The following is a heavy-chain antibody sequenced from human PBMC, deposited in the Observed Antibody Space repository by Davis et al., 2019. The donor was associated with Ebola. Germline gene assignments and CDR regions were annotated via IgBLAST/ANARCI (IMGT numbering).Heavy chain of an antibody. CDR2: INPSGGST. D-gene: IGHD4-11*01. CDR1: GYTFTSYY. V-gene: IGHV1-46*01. Sequence: ASVKVSCKASGYTFTSYYMHWVRQAPGQGLEWMGIINPSGGSTSYAQKFQGRVTITADKSTSTAYMELSSLRSEDTAVYYCARAEGTTVTTWPYYYGMDVWGQGTTVTVSS. CDR3: ARAEGTTVTTWPYYYGMDV. J-gene: IGHJ6*02.